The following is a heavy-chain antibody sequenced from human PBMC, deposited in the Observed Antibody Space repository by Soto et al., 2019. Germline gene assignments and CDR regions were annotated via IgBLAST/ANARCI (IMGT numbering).Heavy chain of an antibody. CDR3: TSDSSGWYEARYYYYGMDV. D-gene: IGHD6-19*01. V-gene: IGHV3-73*01. CDR2: IRSKANSYAT. J-gene: IGHJ6*02. CDR1: GFTFSGSA. Sequence: PGGSLRLSCAASGFTFSGSAMHWVRQASGKGLEWVGRIRSKANSYATAYAASVKGRFTISRDDSKNTAYLQMNSLKTEDTAVYYCTSDSSGWYEARYYYYGMDVWGQGTTVTVSS.